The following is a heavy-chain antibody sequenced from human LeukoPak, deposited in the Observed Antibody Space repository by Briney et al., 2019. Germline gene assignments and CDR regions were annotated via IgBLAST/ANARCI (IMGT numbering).Heavy chain of an antibody. V-gene: IGHV3-7*04. CDR3: ARGSNSAFDY. CDR1: GFTLSNYW. D-gene: IGHD6-6*01. CDR2: IKQDGSEK. Sequence: GGSLRLSCAASGFTLSNYWMHWARQDPGKGLEWVANIKQDGSEKYYVDSVKGRFTISRDNAKNSLYLQMNSLRAEDTAVYYCARGSNSAFDYWGQGTLVTVSS. J-gene: IGHJ4*02.